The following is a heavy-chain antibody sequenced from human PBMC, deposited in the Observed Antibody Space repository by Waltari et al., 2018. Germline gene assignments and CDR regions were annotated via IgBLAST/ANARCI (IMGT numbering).Heavy chain of an antibody. CDR3: ARDGPSGDYVFDY. V-gene: IGHV4-39*07. Sequence: QVQLQESGPGLVKPSQTLSLTCTVSGGSIRSSSYYWGWIRQPPGKGLEWIGSIYYSGSTYYNPSLKSRVTISVDTSKNQFSLKLSSVTAADTAVYYCARDGPSGDYVFDYWGQGTLVTVSS. CDR1: GGSIRSSSYY. D-gene: IGHD3-16*01. J-gene: IGHJ4*02. CDR2: IYYSGST.